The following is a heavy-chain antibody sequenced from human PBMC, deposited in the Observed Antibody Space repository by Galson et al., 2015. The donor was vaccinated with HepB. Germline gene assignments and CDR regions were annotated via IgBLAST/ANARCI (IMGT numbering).Heavy chain of an antibody. V-gene: IGHV1-18*01. Sequence: SVKVSCKASGYTFTSFGITWVRQGPGQGLEWMGWISGYNDNVNYAQTLQGRVTMTADTSTSIVYMELTRLRSDDTAVYYCARDPNIVGALSLDYWGQGTLVTVSS. CDR2: ISGYNDNV. J-gene: IGHJ4*02. D-gene: IGHD1-26*01. CDR1: GYTFTSFG. CDR3: ARDPNIVGALSLDY.